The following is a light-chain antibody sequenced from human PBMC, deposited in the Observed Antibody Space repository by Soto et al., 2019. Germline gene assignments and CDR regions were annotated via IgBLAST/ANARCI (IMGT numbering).Light chain of an antibody. CDR3: QQYNSYSWT. V-gene: IGKV1-5*03. CDR1: QSISSW. Sequence: DIPMTQSPSTLSASVGDRVTITCRASQSISSWLAWYQQKPGKDPKLLIYKASSLESGVPSRVSGSGSGTEFTLTISSLQPDDFATYYCQQYNSYSWTFGQGAKVEIK. J-gene: IGKJ1*01. CDR2: KAS.